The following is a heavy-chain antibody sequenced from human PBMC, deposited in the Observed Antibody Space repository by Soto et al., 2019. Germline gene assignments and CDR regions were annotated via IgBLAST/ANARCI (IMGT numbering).Heavy chain of an antibody. J-gene: IGHJ6*02. CDR3: ARVITGTTFYYYSGMDV. V-gene: IGHV1-18*01. CDR1: GYTFTSYG. CDR2: ISDYNGNT. Sequence: QVQLVQSGAEVKKPGASVKVSCKASGYTFTSYGINWVRQAPGQGLEWMGWISDYNGNTNYAQKLQGRVTMTTDTSTSTAYMELRSLRSDATAVYYCARVITGTTFYYYSGMDVWGQGTTVTVSS. D-gene: IGHD1-7*01.